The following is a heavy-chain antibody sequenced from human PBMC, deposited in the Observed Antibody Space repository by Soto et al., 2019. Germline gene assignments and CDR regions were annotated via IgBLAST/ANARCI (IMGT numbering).Heavy chain of an antibody. CDR3: ARGQRFSDWFDP. J-gene: IGHJ5*02. V-gene: IGHV4-4*07. CDR1: GGTISGYY. CDR2: IYSSGNT. D-gene: IGHD3-3*01. Sequence: SETLSLTCGVSGGTISGYYWTWIRQPAGKGLEWIGRIYSSGNTKYNPSLQSRVTMSLDTSNNQFSLRLTSVTAADTAVYYCARGQRFSDWFDPWGQGTLVTVSS.